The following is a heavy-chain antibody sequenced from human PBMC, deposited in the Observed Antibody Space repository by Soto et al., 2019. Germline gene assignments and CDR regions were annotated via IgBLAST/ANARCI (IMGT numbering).Heavy chain of an antibody. J-gene: IGHJ5*02. CDR3: ARSSGTSYIWVDP. V-gene: IGHV1-18*01. CDR1: GYTFTSYG. CDR2: ISAYNGNT. D-gene: IGHD3-3*01. Sequence: QVQLVQSGAEVKKPGASVKVSCKASGYTFTSYGISWVRQAPGQGLEWMGWISAYNGNTNYAQKLQGRVTMTTDTCTRTAYMEVRSLRSDDTAVYCCARSSGTSYIWVDPWGQGTLVTVSS.